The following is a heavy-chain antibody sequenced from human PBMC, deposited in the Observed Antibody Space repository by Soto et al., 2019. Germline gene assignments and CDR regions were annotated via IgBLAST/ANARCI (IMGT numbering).Heavy chain of an antibody. CDR1: GFTFDDYA. Sequence: GGSLRLSCAASGFTFDDYAMHWVRQAPGKGLEWVSGISWNSGSIGYADSVKGRFTISRDNAKNSLYLQMNSLRAEDTALYYCAKGPVRHQQEVSHFDYWGQGTLVTVSS. CDR2: ISWNSGSI. J-gene: IGHJ4*02. D-gene: IGHD2-2*01. V-gene: IGHV3-9*01. CDR3: AKGPVRHQQEVSHFDY.